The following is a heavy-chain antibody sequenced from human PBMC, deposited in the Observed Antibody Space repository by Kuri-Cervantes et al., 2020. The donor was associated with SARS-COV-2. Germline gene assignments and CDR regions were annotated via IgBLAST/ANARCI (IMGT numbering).Heavy chain of an antibody. Sequence: ESLKISCTVSGGSISSYYWSWIRQPPGKGLEWIGYIYYSGSTNYNPSLKSRVTISVDTSKNQFSLKLSSVTAADTAVYYCAKAWEMATIRDPLYYFDYWGQGTLVTVSS. V-gene: IGHV4-59*12. J-gene: IGHJ4*02. CDR3: AKAWEMATIRDPLYYFDY. CDR1: GGSISSYY. CDR2: IYYSGST. D-gene: IGHD5-24*01.